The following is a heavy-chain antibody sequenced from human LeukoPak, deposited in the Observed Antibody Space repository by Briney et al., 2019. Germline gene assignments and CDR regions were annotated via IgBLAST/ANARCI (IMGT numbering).Heavy chain of an antibody. J-gene: IGHJ4*02. CDR2: ISSSSRYV. CDR3: ARTTTSGWE. Sequence: GGALRLSCAASGFTFSSNSMNWVRQAPGKGLEWVSSISSSSRYVYYADSVKGRFTISRDNAKHSLYLQMNSLRAEDTAVYYCARTTTSGWEWGQGTLVTVSS. CDR1: GFTFSSNS. D-gene: IGHD6-19*01. V-gene: IGHV3-21*01.